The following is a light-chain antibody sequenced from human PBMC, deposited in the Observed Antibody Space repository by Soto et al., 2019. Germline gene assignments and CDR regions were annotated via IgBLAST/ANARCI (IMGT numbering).Light chain of an antibody. CDR2: QTS. Sequence: TQTYYTPSASVWDRVHIPCRASQSVSYWLAWYQQKPGKAPKLLIYQTSTLQGGVPSRFSGSGSGTEFTLTISSLQPDDSATYYCQQYSRYRTFGQGTKVDI. V-gene: IGKV1-5*03. CDR1: QSVSYW. CDR3: QQYSRYRT. J-gene: IGKJ1*01.